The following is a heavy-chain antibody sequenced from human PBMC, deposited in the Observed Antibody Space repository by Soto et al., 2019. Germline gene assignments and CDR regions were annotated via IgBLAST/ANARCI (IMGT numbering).Heavy chain of an antibody. D-gene: IGHD5-18*01. CDR3: VREVRPAMVDFDF. CDR1: GFTFNSFN. Sequence: VQLVESGGGLVQPGGSLRLSCAASGFTFNSFNLNWVRQAPGKGLEWVSSISGRSDYIYYADSVKGRFTISRDNAKSSLNLQMNSLRAEDTAVYYCVREVRPAMVDFDFWGQGTLVTVSS. CDR2: ISGRSDYI. J-gene: IGHJ4*02. V-gene: IGHV3-21*01.